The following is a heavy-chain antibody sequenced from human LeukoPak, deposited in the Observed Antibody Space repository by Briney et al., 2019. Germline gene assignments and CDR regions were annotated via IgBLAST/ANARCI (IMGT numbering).Heavy chain of an antibody. CDR3: AKQRCIGDSCYRGEADWFDP. J-gene: IGHJ5*02. Sequence: GESLKISCKGSGYSFTSFWIGWVRQMPGKGLEWMGIIYPGDSETLYSPSFQGQVTISADKSINTAYLRWSSLKASDSAMYYCAKQRCIGDSCYRGEADWFDPWGQGTLVTVSS. CDR1: GYSFTSFW. D-gene: IGHD2-15*01. V-gene: IGHV5-51*01. CDR2: IYPGDSET.